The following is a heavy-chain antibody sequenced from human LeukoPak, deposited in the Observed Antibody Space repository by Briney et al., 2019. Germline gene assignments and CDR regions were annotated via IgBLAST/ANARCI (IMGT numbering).Heavy chain of an antibody. J-gene: IGHJ4*02. CDR2: IYYSGST. CDR1: GGSISSSSYY. V-gene: IGHV4-39*07. CDR3: ARGDLEMATIRGSYFDY. D-gene: IGHD5-24*01. Sequence: SETLSLTCTVSGGSISSSSYYWGWIRQPPGKGLEWIGSIYYSGSTYYNPSLKSRVTISVDTSKNQFSLKLSSVTAADTAVYYCARGDLEMATIRGSYFDYWGQGTLVTVSS.